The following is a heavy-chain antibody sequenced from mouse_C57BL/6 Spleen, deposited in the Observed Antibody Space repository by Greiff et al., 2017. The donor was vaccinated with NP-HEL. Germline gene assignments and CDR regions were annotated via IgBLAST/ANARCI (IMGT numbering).Heavy chain of an antibody. V-gene: IGHV1-50*01. CDR2: IDPSDSYT. J-gene: IGHJ2*01. D-gene: IGHD5-5*01. CDR1: GYTFTSYW. CDR3: AVYLY. Sequence: VQLQQSGAELVKPGASVKLSCKASGYTFTSYWMQWVKQRPGQGLEWIGEIDPSDSYTNYNQKFKGKATLTVDTSSSTAYMQLSSLTSEDSAVYYCAVYLYWGQGTTRTVSS.